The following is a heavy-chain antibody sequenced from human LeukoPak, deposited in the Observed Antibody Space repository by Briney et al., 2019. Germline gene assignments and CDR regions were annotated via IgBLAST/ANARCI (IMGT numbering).Heavy chain of an antibody. CDR2: IRSSGNT. CDR3: VKGRISEDGLDF. Sequence: GGSLTLSCLASGFTHLRSAMPWVRQTGGRGRDWVSSIRSSGNTCYADSVKGRFTISRDNSKNMLYLQMNSLRAEDTAVYYCVKGRISEDGLDFWGQGTLVTVSS. D-gene: IGHD6-13*01. V-gene: IGHV3-23*01. CDR1: GFTHLRSA. J-gene: IGHJ4*02.